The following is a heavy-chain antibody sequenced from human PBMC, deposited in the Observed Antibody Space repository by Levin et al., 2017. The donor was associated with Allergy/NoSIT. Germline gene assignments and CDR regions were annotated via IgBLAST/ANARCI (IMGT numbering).Heavy chain of an antibody. CDR3: ARTLQSHKGLGSFDI. CDR1: EFTFRSYS. D-gene: IGHD3-10*01. Sequence: GGSLRLSCAASEFTFRSYSMNWVRQAPGKGLEWVSSISSGGSYRFYTDSVKGRFTISRDNAKNSVFLQMNSLRSEDTATYYCARTLQSHKGLGSFDIWGQGTLVTVSS. V-gene: IGHV3-21*06. J-gene: IGHJ3*02. CDR2: ISSGGSYR.